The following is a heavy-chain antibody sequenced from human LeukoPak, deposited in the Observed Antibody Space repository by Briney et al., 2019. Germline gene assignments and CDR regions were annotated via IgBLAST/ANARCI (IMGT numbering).Heavy chain of an antibody. Sequence: ASVKVSCKASGYTFTGYYMHWVRQAPGQGLEWMGWINPNSGGTNYAQKFQGRVTMTRDTSISTAYMELSRLRSDDTAVYYCASRSRIITISGVVMTAHAFDIWGQGTMVTVSS. V-gene: IGHV1-2*02. CDR2: INPNSGGT. D-gene: IGHD3-3*01. CDR3: ASRSRIITISGVVMTAHAFDI. CDR1: GYTFTGYY. J-gene: IGHJ3*02.